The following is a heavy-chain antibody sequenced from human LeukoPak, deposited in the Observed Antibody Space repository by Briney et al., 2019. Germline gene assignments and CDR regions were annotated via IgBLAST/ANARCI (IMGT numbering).Heavy chain of an antibody. J-gene: IGHJ6*03. V-gene: IGHV3-11*01. Sequence: PGGSLRLSCAASGFTFSDYNMRWIRQAPGKGLEWVSSISRSGSTKYYADSVKGRFTISRDNAKNSLFLQMNSLRAEDTAVYYCARVLRYCSGGNCYSGGLGYMDVWGKGATVTISS. CDR1: GFTFSDYN. D-gene: IGHD2-15*01. CDR2: ISRSGSTK. CDR3: ARVLRYCSGGNCYSGGLGYMDV.